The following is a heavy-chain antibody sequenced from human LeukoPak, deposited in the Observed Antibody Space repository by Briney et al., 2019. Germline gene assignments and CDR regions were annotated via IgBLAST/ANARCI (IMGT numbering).Heavy chain of an antibody. CDR3: ARDREGIAAAGTESYNWFDP. Sequence: ASVKVSCKASGYTFTGYYMHWVRQAPGQGLEWTGWINPNSGGTNYAQKFQGRVTMTRDTSISTAYMELSRLRSDDTAVYYCARDREGIAAAGTESYNWFDPWGQGTLVAVSS. V-gene: IGHV1-2*02. CDR1: GYTFTGYY. D-gene: IGHD6-13*01. CDR2: INPNSGGT. J-gene: IGHJ5*02.